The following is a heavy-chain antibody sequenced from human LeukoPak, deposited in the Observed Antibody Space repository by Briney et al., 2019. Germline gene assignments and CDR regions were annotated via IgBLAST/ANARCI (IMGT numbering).Heavy chain of an antibody. V-gene: IGHV3-7*03. Sequence: GGSLRLSCAASGFSFSTYWMSWVRQAPGKGLEWVTNIKQDESEKYYVDSVKGRFTISRDNTKNSLYLQMNSLRVEDTAVYYCASGRQLGRWGQGTLVTVSS. J-gene: IGHJ4*02. CDR3: ASGRQLGR. D-gene: IGHD6-13*01. CDR1: GFSFSTYW. CDR2: IKQDESEK.